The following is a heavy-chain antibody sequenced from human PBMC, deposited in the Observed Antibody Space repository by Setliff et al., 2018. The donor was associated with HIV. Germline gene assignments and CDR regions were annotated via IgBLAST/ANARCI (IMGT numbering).Heavy chain of an antibody. Sequence: ASVKVSCKASGYPFISYYMHWVRQAPGQGLEWMGWISAYNGNTNYAQKLQGRVTMTTDTSTSTAYMELRSLRSDDTAMYYCARKYTGGPLDYWGQGTLVTVSS. CDR1: GYPFISYY. V-gene: IGHV1-18*01. CDR2: ISAYNGNT. CDR3: ARKYTGGPLDY. D-gene: IGHD6-19*01. J-gene: IGHJ4*02.